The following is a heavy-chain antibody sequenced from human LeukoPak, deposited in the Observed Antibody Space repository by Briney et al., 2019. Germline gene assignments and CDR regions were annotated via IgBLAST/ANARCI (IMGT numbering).Heavy chain of an antibody. CDR3: AKSYYDSSGYSDY. J-gene: IGHJ4*02. V-gene: IGHV3-23*01. D-gene: IGHD3-22*01. CDR2: ISGSGGST. CDR1: GFTFSTYA. Sequence: GGSLRLSCAASGFTFSTYAMSWVRQAPGKGLEWVSVISGSGGSTHYADSVKGRFTISRDNSKNTLYLQMNRLRAEDAAVYYCAKSYYDSSGYSDYWGQGTLVTVSS.